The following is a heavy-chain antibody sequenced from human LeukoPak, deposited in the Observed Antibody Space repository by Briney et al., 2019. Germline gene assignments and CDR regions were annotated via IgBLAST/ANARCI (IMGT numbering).Heavy chain of an antibody. J-gene: IGHJ4*02. V-gene: IGHV3-33*01. Sequence: GGSLRLSCAASGFTFSSYGMHWVRQAPGKGLEWVAVIWYDGSNKYYADSVKGRFTISRDNAKNSLSLQMNSLRDEDTAVYYCARDRVGTTPDYWGQGTLVTVSS. CDR3: ARDRVGTTPDY. D-gene: IGHD1-26*01. CDR2: IWYDGSNK. CDR1: GFTFSSYG.